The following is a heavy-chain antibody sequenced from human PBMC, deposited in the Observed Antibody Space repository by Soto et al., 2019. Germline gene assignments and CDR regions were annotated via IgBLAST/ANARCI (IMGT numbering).Heavy chain of an antibody. CDR2: IIPVLGTT. CDR3: ARRRYCGYDCYHKHYYGMDV. V-gene: IGHV1-69*08. CDR1: GDTFSSYT. J-gene: IGHJ6*02. Sequence: QVQLVQSGAEVKTPGSSVKVSCRASGDTFSSYTVNWVRQAPGRGLEWLGRIIPVLGTTDYAQKFKGRVTITADKSTNIVYMELSSLRSEDRAVYYCARRRYCGYDCYHKHYYGMDVWGQGTTVTVAS. D-gene: IGHD2-21*02.